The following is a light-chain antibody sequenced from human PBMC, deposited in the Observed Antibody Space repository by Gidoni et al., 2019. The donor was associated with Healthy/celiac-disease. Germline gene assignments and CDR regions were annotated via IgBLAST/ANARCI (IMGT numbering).Light chain of an antibody. Sequence: DIQRTQSPSSLSASVGDRVTITCRASQSISSYFNWYQQKPGNAPKLLIYAASSWQSGVPARFSGSGSGTDFTLTISSLQPEDFATYYCQQSYSTPLTFGGXTKVEIK. V-gene: IGKV1-39*01. CDR2: AAS. CDR3: QQSYSTPLT. CDR1: QSISSY. J-gene: IGKJ4*01.